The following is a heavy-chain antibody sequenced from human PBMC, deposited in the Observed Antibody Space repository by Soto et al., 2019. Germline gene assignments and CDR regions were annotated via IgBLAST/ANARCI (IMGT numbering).Heavy chain of an antibody. Sequence: SETLSLTCTVSGDSISSGDYYWSWIRQPPGKGLEWIGCIYYSGNTYYNPSLKRRFSISVDTSKNQFSLRLSSVTVADTAVYFCARAGNYDVLSGRMYYFDYWGQGTLVTVSS. J-gene: IGHJ4*02. V-gene: IGHV4-30-4*01. CDR2: IYYSGNT. D-gene: IGHD3-3*01. CDR3: ARAGNYDVLSGRMYYFDY. CDR1: GDSISSGDYY.